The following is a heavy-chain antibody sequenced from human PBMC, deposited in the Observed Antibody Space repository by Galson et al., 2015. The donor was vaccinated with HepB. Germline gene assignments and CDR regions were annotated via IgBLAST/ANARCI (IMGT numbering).Heavy chain of an antibody. CDR3: ARTPCSGGSCYYGMDV. V-gene: IGHV1-69*13. D-gene: IGHD2-15*01. CDR1: GGTFSSYA. J-gene: IGHJ6*02. CDR2: IIPIFGTA. Sequence: SVKVSCKASGGTFSSYAISWVRQAPGQGLEWMGGIIPIFGTANYAQKFQGRVTITADESTSTAYMELSSLRSEDTAVYYCARTPCSGGSCYYGMDVWGQGTTVTVSS.